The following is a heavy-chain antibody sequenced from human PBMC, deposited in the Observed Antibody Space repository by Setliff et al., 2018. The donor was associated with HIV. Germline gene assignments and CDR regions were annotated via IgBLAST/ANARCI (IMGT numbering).Heavy chain of an antibody. V-gene: IGHV4-34*01. CDR1: GGSFSSYY. CDR2: INHSGST. CDR3: ASRAWLDS. Sequence: PSETLSLTCAVYGGSFSSYYWIWIRQPPGKGLEWIGEINHSGSTAYNPSLKSRVTISVDTSKNQFSLKLNSVTAADTAVYYCASRAWLDSWGQGTLVTVSS. J-gene: IGHJ5*01.